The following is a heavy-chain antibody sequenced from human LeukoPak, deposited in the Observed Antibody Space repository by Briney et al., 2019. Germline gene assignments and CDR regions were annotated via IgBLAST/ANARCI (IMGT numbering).Heavy chain of an antibody. D-gene: IGHD5-12*01. Sequence: GGSLRLSCAASGFTFSTYAMSGVRQIPGKGLEWVSPISGSDDGTYYADSVKGRFTISRDNSRNTLYLQMNTLRAEDTALYYCARERGYSGQWEFDYWGQGTLVTVSS. CDR3: ARERGYSGQWEFDY. CDR2: ISGSDDGT. J-gene: IGHJ4*02. CDR1: GFTFSTYA. V-gene: IGHV3-23*01.